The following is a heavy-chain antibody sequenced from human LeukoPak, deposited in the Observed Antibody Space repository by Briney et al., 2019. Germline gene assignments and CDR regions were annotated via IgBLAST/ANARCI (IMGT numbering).Heavy chain of an antibody. Sequence: PGGSLRLSCAASRFTFSSYAMHWVRQAPGKVLEWVAVISYDGSNKYYADSVKGRFTISRDNSKNTLYLQMNSLRAEDTAVYYCAKDRKGYSNSRSPFDYWGQGTLVTVSS. CDR1: RFTFSSYA. CDR2: ISYDGSNK. J-gene: IGHJ4*02. V-gene: IGHV3-30*04. D-gene: IGHD4-11*01. CDR3: AKDRKGYSNSRSPFDY.